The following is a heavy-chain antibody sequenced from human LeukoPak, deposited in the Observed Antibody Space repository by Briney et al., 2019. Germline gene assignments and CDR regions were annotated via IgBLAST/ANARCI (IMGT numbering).Heavy chain of an antibody. J-gene: IGHJ4*02. Sequence: GGSLRLSCAASGFTFSYYSMNWVRQAPGKGLEWVSSISSSGSYIYYADSVKGRFTLSRDNDEKSLYLQMTSLRAEDTAVYYCAREYSSSSDRLDYWGQGTLVTVSS. D-gene: IGHD6-6*01. V-gene: IGHV3-21*01. CDR3: AREYSSSSDRLDY. CDR1: GFTFSYYS. CDR2: ISSSGSYI.